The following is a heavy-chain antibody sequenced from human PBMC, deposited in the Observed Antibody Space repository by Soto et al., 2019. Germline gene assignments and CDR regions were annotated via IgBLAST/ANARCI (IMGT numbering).Heavy chain of an antibody. CDR2: IIPIFGTA. V-gene: IGHV1-69*13. CDR3: ARDEYYDFWSRHNLFDP. D-gene: IGHD3-3*01. CDR1: GGTFSSYA. Sequence: ASVKVSCKASGGTFSSYAISWVRQAPGQGLEWMGGIIPIFGTANYAQKFQGRVTITADESTSTAYMELSSLRSEDTAVYYCARDEYYDFWSRHNLFDPWGQGTLVTVPS. J-gene: IGHJ5*02.